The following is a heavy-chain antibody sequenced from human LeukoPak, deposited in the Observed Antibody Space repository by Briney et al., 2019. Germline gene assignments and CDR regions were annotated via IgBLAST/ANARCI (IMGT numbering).Heavy chain of an antibody. CDR1: GFTFSSYA. V-gene: IGHV3-30-3*01. CDR3: ARDPVAGYYFDY. D-gene: IGHD6-19*01. J-gene: IGHJ4*02. CDR2: ISYDGSNK. Sequence: PGGSLRLSCAASGFTFSSYAMHWVRQAPGKGLEWVAVISYDGSNKCYADSVKGRFTISRDNSKNTLYLQMNSLRAEDTAVYYCARDPVAGYYFDYWGQGTLVTVSS.